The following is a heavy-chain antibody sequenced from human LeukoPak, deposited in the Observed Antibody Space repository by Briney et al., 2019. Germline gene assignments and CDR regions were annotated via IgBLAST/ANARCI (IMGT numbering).Heavy chain of an antibody. V-gene: IGHV3-21*01. J-gene: IGHJ4*01. CDR2: ISPTSTYI. D-gene: IGHD2-2*01. CDR1: GFTFSTYS. CDR3: ARGGTSTSGYDY. Sequence: GGSLRLSCAASGFTFSTYSMNWVRQAPGKGLECVSSISPTSTYIYYADSVKGRFTISRDNAKNSLYLQMNSLTAEDTAVYYCARGGTSTSGYDYWGHGSLVTVSS.